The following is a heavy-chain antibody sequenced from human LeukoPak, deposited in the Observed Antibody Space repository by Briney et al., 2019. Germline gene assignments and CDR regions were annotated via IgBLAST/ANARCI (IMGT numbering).Heavy chain of an antibody. CDR1: GGTFSSYA. D-gene: IGHD3-22*01. J-gene: IGHJ4*02. CDR2: IIPIFGTA. V-gene: IGHV1-69*05. Sequence: GASVKVSCKASGGTFSSYAISWVRQAPGQGLEWMGRIIPIFGTANYAQKFQGRVTITTDESTSTAYMELSSLRSEDTAVYYCAVYYYDSSGYPYYFDYWGQGTLVTVSS. CDR3: AVYYYDSSGYPYYFDY.